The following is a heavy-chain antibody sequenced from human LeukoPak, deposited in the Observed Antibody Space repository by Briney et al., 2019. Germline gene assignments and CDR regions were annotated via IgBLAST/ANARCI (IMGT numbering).Heavy chain of an antibody. CDR3: ARHPGGYGDYGMDV. D-gene: IGHD4-17*01. V-gene: IGHV4-34*01. J-gene: IGHJ6*04. Sequence: SETLSLTCAVYAGSLSGYYWSWIRQPPGKGLEWIGEINHSGSTNYNPSLKSRVTISVDTSKNQFSLKLSSVTAADTAVYYCARHPGGYGDYGMDVWGKGTTVTVSS. CDR2: INHSGST. CDR1: AGSLSGYY.